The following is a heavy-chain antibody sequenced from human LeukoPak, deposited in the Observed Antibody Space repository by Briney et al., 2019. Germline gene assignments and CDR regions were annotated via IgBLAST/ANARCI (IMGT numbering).Heavy chain of an antibody. J-gene: IGHJ1*01. CDR3: ARWFADVAATTE. CDR2: IYTSGST. CDR1: GGSISIYY. D-gene: IGHD1-26*01. V-gene: IGHV4-4*09. Sequence: SETLSLTCTVSGGSISIYYWSWIRQPPGKGLEWIGYIYTSGSTNYNPSLKSRVTISVDTSKNQFSLKLSSVTAADKAVYYCARWFADVAATTEWGQGTLVTVSS.